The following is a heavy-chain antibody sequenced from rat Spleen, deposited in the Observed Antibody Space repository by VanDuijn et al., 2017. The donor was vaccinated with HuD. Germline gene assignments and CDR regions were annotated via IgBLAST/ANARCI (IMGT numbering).Heavy chain of an antibody. D-gene: IGHD1-6*01. Sequence: EVQLVESGGGLVEPGSSRKVSCVVSGFTFTQYYMAWVRQAPTKGLEWVASISIGGGNTYYRDSVKGRFTITRDNAKSTLNLQMDSLRSEDTATYYCSTAGSGWDYYYAGGFDYWGQGVMVTVSS. CDR2: ISIGGGNT. CDR3: STAGSGWDYYYAGGFDY. CDR1: GFTFTQYY. J-gene: IGHJ2*01. V-gene: IGHV5-25*01.